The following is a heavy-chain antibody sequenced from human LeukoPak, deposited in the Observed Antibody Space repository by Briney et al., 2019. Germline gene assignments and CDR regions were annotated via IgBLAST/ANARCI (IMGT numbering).Heavy chain of an antibody. Sequence: SQTLSLTCAISGDSVSSNSAAWNWIRQSPSRGLEWLGRTYYRSKWYNDYAVSVKSRITINPDTSKNQFSLQLSSVTAADTAVYYCARWYYDSRRFDYWGQGTLVTVSS. V-gene: IGHV6-1*01. CDR2: TYYRSKWYN. CDR3: ARWYYDSRRFDY. D-gene: IGHD3-22*01. J-gene: IGHJ4*02. CDR1: GDSVSSNSAA.